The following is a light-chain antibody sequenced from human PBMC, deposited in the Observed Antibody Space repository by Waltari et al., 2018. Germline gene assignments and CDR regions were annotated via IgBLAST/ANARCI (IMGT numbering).Light chain of an antibody. CDR1: QSISNW. CDR3: QQYSSDST. J-gene: IGKJ1*01. V-gene: IGKV1-5*03. CDR2: KES. Sequence: DIQMTQSPSTLSASVGDRVTIVCRASQSISNWLAWYQQKSGKAPKLLIYKESSLESGVPTRFSGSGSGTEFTLTISSLQPDDFATYYCQQYSSDSTFGQGTKVEIK.